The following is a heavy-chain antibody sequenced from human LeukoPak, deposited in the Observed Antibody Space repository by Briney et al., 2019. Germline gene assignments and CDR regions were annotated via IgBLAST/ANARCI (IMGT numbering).Heavy chain of an antibody. CDR3: ARINYGDSRTNYYYYMDV. CDR2: INPNSGGT. D-gene: IGHD4-17*01. V-gene: IGHV1-2*02. J-gene: IGHJ6*03. Sequence: ASVKVSCKASGYTFTGYYMHWVRQAPGQGLEWMGWINPNSGGTNYAQKFQGRVTMTRDTSISTAYMELSRLRSDDTAVYYCARINYGDSRTNYYYYMDVWGKGTTVTVSS. CDR1: GYTFTGYY.